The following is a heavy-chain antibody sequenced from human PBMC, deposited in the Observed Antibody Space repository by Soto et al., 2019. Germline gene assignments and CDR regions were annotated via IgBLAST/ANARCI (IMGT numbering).Heavy chain of an antibody. CDR3: ARIYDSSGHQYYFDY. CDR2: IDWDDDK. V-gene: IGHV2-70*01. J-gene: IGHJ4*02. Sequence: GPTLVNPTQTLTLTCTFAGFSLSTSGMCVSWIRQPPGKALEWLALIDWDDDKYYSTSLKTRLTISKDTSKNQVVLTMTNMDPVDTATYYCARIYDSSGHQYYFDYWGQGTLVTVSS. CDR1: GFSLSTSGMC. D-gene: IGHD3-22*01.